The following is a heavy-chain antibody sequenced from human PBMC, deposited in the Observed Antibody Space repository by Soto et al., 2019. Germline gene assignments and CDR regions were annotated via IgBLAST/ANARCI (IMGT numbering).Heavy chain of an antibody. V-gene: IGHV3-74*01. Sequence: GGSLRLSCAASGFTFSSYWMHWVRQAPGKGLVWVSRINSDGSSTSYADSAKGRFTISRDNAKNTLYLQMNSLRAEDTAVYYCARDSSSSSKFDYWGQGTLVTVSS. D-gene: IGHD6-6*01. CDR2: INSDGSST. J-gene: IGHJ4*02. CDR1: GFTFSSYW. CDR3: ARDSSSSSKFDY.